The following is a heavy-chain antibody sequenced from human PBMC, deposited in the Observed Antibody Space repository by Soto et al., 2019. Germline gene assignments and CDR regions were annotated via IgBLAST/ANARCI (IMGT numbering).Heavy chain of an antibody. CDR3: ARDQGGHSGDYDY. CDR1: GFTFSSYS. D-gene: IGHD4-17*01. J-gene: IGHJ4*02. Sequence: GGSLRLSCAASGFTFSSYSMNWVRQAPGKGLEWVSSISSSSSYIYYADSVKGRFTISRDNAKNSLYLQMNSLRAEDTAVYYCARDQGGHSGDYDYWGQGTLVTVSS. CDR2: ISSSSSYI. V-gene: IGHV3-21*01.